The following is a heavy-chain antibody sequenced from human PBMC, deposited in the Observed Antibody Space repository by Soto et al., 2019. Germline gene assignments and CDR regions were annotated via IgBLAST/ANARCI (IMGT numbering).Heavy chain of an antibody. D-gene: IGHD2-15*01. CDR1: GFSLSTRGVG. CDR2: IYWDDDK. J-gene: IGHJ5*02. Sequence: QITLKESGPTLVKPTQTLTLTCTFSGFSLSTRGVGVGWIRQPPGKALEWLALIYWDDDKRYRPCLKTRLSITKDTSKQQAVVTMTNMDPVETSTYYCARQFRYCSGNGCPNLFYPCGQGPLITVSS. CDR3: ARQFRYCSGNGCPNLFYP. V-gene: IGHV2-5*02.